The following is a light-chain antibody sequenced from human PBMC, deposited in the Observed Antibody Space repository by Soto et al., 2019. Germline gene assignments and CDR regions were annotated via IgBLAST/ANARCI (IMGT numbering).Light chain of an antibody. J-gene: IGKJ1*01. CDR2: GAS. Sequence: EIVMTQSPASLSVSPGERATLSCRSRQNVNSNVGCCQQKPGQAPRFLIYGASTRATGIPARFSGSGSGTEFTLTINRLQSEHFAVYYCHHYHSWPRTFGQGTKVDIK. V-gene: IGKV3-15*01. CDR3: HHYHSWPRT. CDR1: QNVNSN.